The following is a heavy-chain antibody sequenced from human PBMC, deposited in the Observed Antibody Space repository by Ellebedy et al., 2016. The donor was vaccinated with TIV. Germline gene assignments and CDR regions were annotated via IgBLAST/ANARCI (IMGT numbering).Heavy chain of an antibody. Sequence: ASVKVSCXASGHTFTAYGIHWVRQAPGQRLEWLGWINTGNGNTKYSQKFQGRVTIMTDTSATTASMELSSLMSEDTAVYYCATREWQDPMDVWGQGTTVIVSS. CDR1: GHTFTAYG. CDR2: INTGNGNT. J-gene: IGHJ6*02. CDR3: ATREWQDPMDV. D-gene: IGHD3-3*01. V-gene: IGHV1-3*04.